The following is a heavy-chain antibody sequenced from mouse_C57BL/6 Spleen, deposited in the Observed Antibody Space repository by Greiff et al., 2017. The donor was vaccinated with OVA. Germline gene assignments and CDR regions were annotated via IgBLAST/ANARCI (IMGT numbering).Heavy chain of an antibody. CDR2: IYPGSGNT. CDR3: ARFNYGSSLDD. J-gene: IGHJ2*01. Sequence: VQLQESGAELVRPGASVKLSCKASGYTFTDYYINWVKQRPGQGLEWIARIYPGSGNTYYNEKLKGKATLTAEKSSSTAYMQLSSLTSEDSAVDFCARFNYGSSLDDWGKGTTLTVSS. CDR1: GYTFTDYY. D-gene: IGHD1-1*01. V-gene: IGHV1-76*01.